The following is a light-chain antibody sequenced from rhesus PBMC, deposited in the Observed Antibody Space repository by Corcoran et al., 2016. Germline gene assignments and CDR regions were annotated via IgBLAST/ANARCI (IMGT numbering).Light chain of an antibody. CDR1: QGITND. CDR2: EAS. V-gene: IGKV1-25*01. CDR3: QHYYNTPLT. Sequence: DIQMTQSPSSLSASVGDRVTITCRASQGITNDLAWYQQKPGETPTLLIYEASSLQSGIPSRFSGSGSGTDFTLTISNLQSEDFANYYCQHYYNTPLTFGGGTKVEIK. J-gene: IGKJ4*01.